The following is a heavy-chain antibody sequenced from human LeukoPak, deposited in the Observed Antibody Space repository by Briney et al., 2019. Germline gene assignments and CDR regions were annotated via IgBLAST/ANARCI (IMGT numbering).Heavy chain of an antibody. CDR3: AREGRTYYDFWSGYYTGLDY. CDR1: GGSFSGYY. CDR2: INQSGST. V-gene: IGHV4-34*01. D-gene: IGHD3-3*01. Sequence: PSETLSLTCAVYGGSFSGYYWSWIRQPPGKGLEWIGEINQSGSTNYNPSLKSRVTISVDTSKNQFSLKLSSVTAADTAVYYCAREGRTYYDFWSGYYTGLDYWGQGTLVTVSS. J-gene: IGHJ4*02.